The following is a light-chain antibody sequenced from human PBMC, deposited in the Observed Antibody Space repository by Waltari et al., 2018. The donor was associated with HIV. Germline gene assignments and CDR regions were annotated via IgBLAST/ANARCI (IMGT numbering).Light chain of an antibody. Sequence: QSVLTQPPSSSGTPGQRVTISCSGSSSNVGRPTVNWYQQLPGAAPKLLILNTDERPSGVPDRFSGSKSGTSASLAISGLQSEDEADYYCAAWGDSLNTYVFGSGTTVTVL. CDR3: AAWGDSLNTYV. J-gene: IGLJ1*01. V-gene: IGLV1-44*01. CDR2: NTD. CDR1: SSNVGRPT.